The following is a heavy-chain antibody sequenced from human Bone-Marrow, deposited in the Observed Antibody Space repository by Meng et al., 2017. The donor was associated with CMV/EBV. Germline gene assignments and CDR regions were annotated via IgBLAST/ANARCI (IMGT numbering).Heavy chain of an antibody. V-gene: IGHV1-69*05. CDR1: GGTFSTYS. D-gene: IGHD2-2*01. Sequence: SVKVSCKASGGTFSTYSITWVRQAPGQGLEWVGGTIPMYGTANYAQKFQGRVTITTDESMNTAYMELTSLTSDDTAVYYCARGHTDCISPACQILYYYYYMAVWGQGTLVTVSS. CDR2: TIPMYGTA. J-gene: IGHJ6*02. CDR3: ARGHTDCISPACQILYYYYYMAV.